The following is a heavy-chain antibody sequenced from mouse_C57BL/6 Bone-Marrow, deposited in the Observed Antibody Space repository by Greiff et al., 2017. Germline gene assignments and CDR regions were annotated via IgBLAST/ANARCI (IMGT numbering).Heavy chain of an antibody. CDR1: GYTFTEYT. CDR3: ARHEDGGFWFAY. Sequence: VKLMESGAELVKPGASVKLSCKASGYTFTEYTIHWVKQRSGQGLEWIGWFYPGSGSIKYNEKFKDKATLTADKSSSTVYMELSRLTSEDSAVYFCARHEDGGFWFAYWGQGTLVTVSA. V-gene: IGHV1-62-2*01. CDR2: FYPGSGSI. J-gene: IGHJ3*01.